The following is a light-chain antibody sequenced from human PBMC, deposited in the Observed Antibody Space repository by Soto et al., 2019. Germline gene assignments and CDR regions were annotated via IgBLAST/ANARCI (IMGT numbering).Light chain of an antibody. CDR2: SND. J-gene: IGLJ2*01. Sequence: QSVLTQPPSASGTPGQRVSISCSGGGSNIGTNTVDWYQHLPGTAPKLLIFSNDERPSGVPDRCSGSKSGTSASLAISGLQSDDEADYYCATWDDSLNGGVFGGGTKVTVL. CDR3: ATWDDSLNGGV. CDR1: GSNIGTNT. V-gene: IGLV1-44*01.